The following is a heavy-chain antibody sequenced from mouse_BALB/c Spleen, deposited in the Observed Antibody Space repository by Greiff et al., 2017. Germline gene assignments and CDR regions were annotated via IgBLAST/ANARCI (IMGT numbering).Heavy chain of an antibody. V-gene: IGHV1-80*01. CDR1: GYAFSSYW. CDR2: IYPGDGDT. Sequence: QVQLKESGAELVRPGSSVKISCKASGYAFSSYWMNWVKQRPGQGLEWIGQIYPGDGDTNYNGKFKGKATLTADKSSSTAYMQLSSLPSEDSAVYFCARSGTTAHFDYWGQGTTLTVSS. D-gene: IGHD1-2*01. CDR3: ARSGTTAHFDY. J-gene: IGHJ2*01.